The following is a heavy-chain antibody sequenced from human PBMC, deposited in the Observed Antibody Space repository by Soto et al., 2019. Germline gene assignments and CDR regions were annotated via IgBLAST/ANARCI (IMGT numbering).Heavy chain of an antibody. J-gene: IGHJ5*02. CDR2: ISAYNGNT. CDR1: GYTFTSYG. V-gene: IGHV1-18*01. Sequence: ASVKVSCKASGYTFTSYGISWVRQAPGQGLEWMGWISAYNGNTNYAQKLQGRVTMTTDKSTSTAYMELSSLRSEDTAVYYCARGHPLAQSDNWFDPWGQGTLVTVSS. CDR3: ARGHPLAQSDNWFDP.